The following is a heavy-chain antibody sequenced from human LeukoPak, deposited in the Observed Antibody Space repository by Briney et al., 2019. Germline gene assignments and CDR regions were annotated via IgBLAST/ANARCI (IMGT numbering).Heavy chain of an antibody. V-gene: IGHV3-23*01. CDR2: ISGSGGST. D-gene: IGHD2-2*01. Sequence: GASLRLSCAASGFTFSSNAMSWVRQAPGKGLECVSAISGSGGSTYYADSVKGRFTISRDNSKNTLYLQMNSLRAEDTAVYYCAKEGQVVPAATPHYYYYGMDVWGQGTTVTVSS. CDR1: GFTFSSNA. CDR3: AKEGQVVPAATPHYYYYGMDV. J-gene: IGHJ6*02.